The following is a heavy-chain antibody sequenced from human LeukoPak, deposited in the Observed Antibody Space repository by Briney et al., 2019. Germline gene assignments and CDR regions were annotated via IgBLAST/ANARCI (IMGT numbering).Heavy chain of an antibody. CDR1: RFTYDDYG. CDR2: INWNGGIT. D-gene: IGHD3-22*01. CDR3: ARDDGGYYDSSGYGDY. Sequence: PGGTLRLSCAASRFTYDDYGMSRLRQAQGQDRKWVSGINWNGGITGYDDSQKGIFSISRDHAENSLYLQMNSRRAEDTALYYCARDDGGYYDSSGYGDYWGQGTLVTVSS. V-gene: IGHV3-20*04. J-gene: IGHJ4*02.